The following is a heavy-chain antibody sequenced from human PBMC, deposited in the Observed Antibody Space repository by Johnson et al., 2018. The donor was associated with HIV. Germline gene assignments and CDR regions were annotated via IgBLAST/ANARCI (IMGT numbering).Heavy chain of an antibody. J-gene: IGHJ3*02. D-gene: IGHD1-7*01. V-gene: IGHV3-30*04. CDR3: ARGWTGTKYDAFDS. CDR1: GFTFGSYA. CDR2: ISYDGDNK. Sequence: QVQLVESGGGVVQPGRSLRLSCAASGFTFGSYALHWVRQAPGKGLEWVALISYDGDNKYYTDSVKGRFTISRDNSKNTVFLLLNSLRAEDTAVYYCARGWTGTKYDAFDSWGQGTMVTVSS.